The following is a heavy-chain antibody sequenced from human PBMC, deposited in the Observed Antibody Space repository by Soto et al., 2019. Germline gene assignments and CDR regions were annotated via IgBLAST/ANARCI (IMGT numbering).Heavy chain of an antibody. CDR2: ISSSSSYI. D-gene: IGHD5-18*01. J-gene: IGHJ4*02. CDR3: ARDQPGYSYGYGLGY. CDR1: GFTFSSYS. V-gene: IGHV3-21*01. Sequence: EVQLVEPGGGLVQPGGSLRLSCAASGFTFSSYSMNWVRQAPGKGLEWVSSISSSSSYIYYADSVKGRFTIARDNAKNSLYLQMNSLRAEDTAVYYCARDQPGYSYGYGLGYWGQGTLGTVSS.